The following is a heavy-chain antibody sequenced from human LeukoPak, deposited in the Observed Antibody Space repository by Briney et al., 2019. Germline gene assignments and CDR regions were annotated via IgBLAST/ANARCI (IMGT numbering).Heavy chain of an antibody. CDR2: ISSSSSYI. V-gene: IGHV3-21*01. Sequence: GGSLRLSCAASGFTFSSYSMNWVRQAPGKGLEWVSSISSSSSYIYYADSVRGRFTISRDNAKNSLYLQMNSLRAEDTAVYYCARDLSGIAAAGTCLDYWGQGTLVTVSS. CDR3: ARDLSGIAAAGTCLDY. J-gene: IGHJ4*02. CDR1: GFTFSSYS. D-gene: IGHD6-13*01.